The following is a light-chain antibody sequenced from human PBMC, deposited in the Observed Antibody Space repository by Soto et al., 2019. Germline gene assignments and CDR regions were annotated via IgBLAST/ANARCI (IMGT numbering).Light chain of an antibody. Sequence: AIQMTQSTSSLSASVGDRVTITCRASQDIRKDLAWYQQKPGKAPQILIYGASTLQTGVASRFSGSGSATDFTLTISSLQPEDSAAYYCLQGYNYPFTFCQGTMVDVK. CDR2: GAS. CDR1: QDIRKD. CDR3: LQGYNYPFT. V-gene: IGKV1-6*01. J-gene: IGKJ2*01.